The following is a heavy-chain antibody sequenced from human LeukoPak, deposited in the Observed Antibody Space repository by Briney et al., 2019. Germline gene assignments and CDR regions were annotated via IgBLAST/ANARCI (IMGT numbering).Heavy chain of an antibody. CDR2: ISSSGSTI. J-gene: IGHJ4*02. CDR3: ARTMVRGVLLY. CDR1: GFTFSDYY. Sequence: GGSLRLSCAASGFTFSDYYMSWIRQAPGKGLEWVSYISSSGSTIYYADSVKGRFTISRDSAKNSLYLQMNSLRAEDTAVYYCARTMVRGVLLYWGQGTLVTVSS. V-gene: IGHV3-11*01. D-gene: IGHD3-10*01.